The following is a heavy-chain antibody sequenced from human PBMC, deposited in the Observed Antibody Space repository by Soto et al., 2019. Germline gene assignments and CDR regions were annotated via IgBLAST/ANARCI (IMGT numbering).Heavy chain of an antibody. CDR3: IVAYGLDV. Sequence: VQVVESGGGLVQPGGSLRLSCAASGFTFKSFWMTWVRQAPGKGLEWVANIKEDGSEKYYVDSVKGRFTISRDNAKNSLYLQMDILRAEDTAVYFCIVAYGLDVWGQGTTVTVSS. CDR1: GFTFKSFW. J-gene: IGHJ6*02. CDR2: IKEDGSEK. D-gene: IGHD2-15*01. V-gene: IGHV3-7*01.